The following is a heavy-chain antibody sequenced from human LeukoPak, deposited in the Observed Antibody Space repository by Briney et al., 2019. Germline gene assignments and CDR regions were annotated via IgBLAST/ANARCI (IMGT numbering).Heavy chain of an antibody. CDR3: ASEDVDYGDFDY. J-gene: IGHJ4*02. V-gene: IGHV4-34*01. CDR1: GGSFSGYY. Sequence: SETLSLTCAVYGGSFSGYYWSWIRQPPGKGLEWIGEINHSGSTNYNPSLKSRVTISVDTSKNQFSLKLSSVTAADTAVYYCASEDVDYGDFDYWGQGTLVTVSS. D-gene: IGHD4-17*01. CDR2: INHSGST.